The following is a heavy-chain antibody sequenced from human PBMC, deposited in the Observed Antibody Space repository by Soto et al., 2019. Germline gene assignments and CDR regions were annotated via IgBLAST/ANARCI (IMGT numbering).Heavy chain of an antibody. D-gene: IGHD1-26*01. J-gene: IGHJ6*02. V-gene: IGHV1-8*01. CDR1: GYTFTSYD. CDR2: MNPNSGNT. Sequence: GASVKVSCKASGYTFTSYDINWVRQATGQGLEWMGWMNPNSGNTGYAQKFQGRVTMTRNTSISTAYMELSSLRSEDTAVYYCATQSSIVGATILQYYYYGMDVWGQGTTVTVSS. CDR3: ATQSSIVGATILQYYYYGMDV.